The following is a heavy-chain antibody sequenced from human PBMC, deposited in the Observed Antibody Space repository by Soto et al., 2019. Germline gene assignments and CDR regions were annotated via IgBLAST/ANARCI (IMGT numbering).Heavy chain of an antibody. CDR3: ARMNDFWSGYPYYFDY. D-gene: IGHD3-3*01. CDR1: GGSISSYY. CDR2: IYYSGST. V-gene: IGHV4-59*01. J-gene: IGHJ4*02. Sequence: ETLSLTCTVSGGSISSYYWSWIRQPPGKGREWIGYIYYSGSTNYNPSLKSRVTISVDTSKNQFSLKLSSVTAADTAVYYCARMNDFWSGYPYYFDYWGQGTLVT.